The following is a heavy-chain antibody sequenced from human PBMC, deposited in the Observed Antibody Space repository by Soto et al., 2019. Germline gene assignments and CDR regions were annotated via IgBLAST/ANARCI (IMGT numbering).Heavy chain of an antibody. CDR2: ISSSSGTI. Sequence: GGSLRLSCEASGFTFSSYSMNWVRQAPGRGLEWVSYISSSSGTIYYADSVKGRFTISRDNAKNSLYLQMDSLRAEDTSVYFCARVRGYCSRTTCPVGDGFDMWGQGTTVTVSS. CDR1: GFTFSSYS. CDR3: ARVRGYCSRTTCPVGDGFDM. V-gene: IGHV3-48*01. J-gene: IGHJ3*02. D-gene: IGHD2-2*01.